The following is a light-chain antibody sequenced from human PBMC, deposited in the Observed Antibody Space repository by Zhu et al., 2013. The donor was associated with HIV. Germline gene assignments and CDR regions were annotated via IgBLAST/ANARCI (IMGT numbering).Light chain of an antibody. CDR2: KAS. CDR3: QQYDTSST. Sequence: MELTQSPATLSASVGDRVSITCRASQTLGNSLAWYQQKSGKAPKLLIYKASILQSGVSSRFSGSGSETEFTLTITNVQPDDFATYYCQQYDTSSTFGEGTE. CDR1: QTLGNS. J-gene: IGKJ4*01. V-gene: IGKV1-5*03.